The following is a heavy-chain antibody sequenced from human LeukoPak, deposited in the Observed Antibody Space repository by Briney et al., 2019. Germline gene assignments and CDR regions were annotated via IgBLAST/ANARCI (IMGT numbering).Heavy chain of an antibody. J-gene: IGHJ4*02. CDR2: INSNGSST. CDR3: ARGDFGSYVPLLY. Sequence: SGGSLRLSCAAPGVTFTSYWTHWGRQAPGKGLVWVSHINSNGSSTNYADSVKGRFTISRDNAKNTLYLQMNSLRPDDTAVNYFARGDFGSYVPLLYWGQGTLVTVSS. CDR1: GVTFTSYW. D-gene: IGHD4-11*01. V-gene: IGHV3-74*01.